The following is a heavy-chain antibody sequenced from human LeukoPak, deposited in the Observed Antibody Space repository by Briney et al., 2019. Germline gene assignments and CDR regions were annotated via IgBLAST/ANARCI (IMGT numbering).Heavy chain of an antibody. J-gene: IGHJ4*02. CDR2: IKQDGSEK. V-gene: IGHV3-7*01. Sequence: GGSLRLSCAASGFTFSSYWMSWVRQAPGKGLEWVANIKQDGSEKYYVDSVKGRLTISRDNAKNSLYLQMDSLRAEDTAVYYCAKGDFRLDYWGQGTLVTVSS. D-gene: IGHD3/OR15-3a*01. CDR3: AKGDFRLDY. CDR1: GFTFSSYW.